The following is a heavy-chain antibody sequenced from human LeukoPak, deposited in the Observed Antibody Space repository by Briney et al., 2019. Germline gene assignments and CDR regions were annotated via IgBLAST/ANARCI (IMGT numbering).Heavy chain of an antibody. Sequence: GGSLRLSCAASGFDVMTNYMSWVRQAPGEGLEWVSVISRGADTYYADSVKVRFIIYRDSSTNTVYLQMDRLRAEDTAVYFCVKETPGTTMYYWGQGTLVTVSS. CDR2: ISRGADT. CDR3: VKETPGTTMYY. J-gene: IGHJ4*02. V-gene: IGHV3-66*01. CDR1: GFDVMTNY. D-gene: IGHD4-11*01.